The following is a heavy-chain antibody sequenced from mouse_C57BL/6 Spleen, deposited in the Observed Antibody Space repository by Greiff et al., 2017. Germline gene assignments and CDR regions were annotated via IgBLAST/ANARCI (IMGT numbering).Heavy chain of an antibody. D-gene: IGHD1-1*01. CDR2: VWWDDDK. Sequence: QVTLKVSGPGILQPSQTLSLTCSFSGFSLSTVGMGVGWIRQPSGQGLEWLAHVWWDDDKYFNPALKGRLTISKDTSQNQVFLKIANVDTADTATYYCARKGYYYGSSYYAMDYWGQGTSVTVSS. CDR3: ARKGYYYGSSYYAMDY. J-gene: IGHJ4*01. V-gene: IGHV8-8*01. CDR1: GFSLSTVGMG.